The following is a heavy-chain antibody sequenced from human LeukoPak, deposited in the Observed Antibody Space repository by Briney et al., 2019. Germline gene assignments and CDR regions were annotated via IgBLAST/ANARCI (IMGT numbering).Heavy chain of an antibody. CDR3: VRDGRGGYCSGGSCYSNFDY. CDR1: GFPFSSHA. J-gene: IGHJ4*02. D-gene: IGHD2-15*01. V-gene: IGHV3-64D*06. CDR2: ISSNGGSI. Sequence: PGGSLRLSCSASGFPFSSHAMHWVRQAPGKGLEYVSAISSNGGSIYYADSVKGRFTISRDDSKNTLYLQVSSLRTEDTAVYYCVRDGRGGYCSGGSCYSNFDYWGQGTLVTVSS.